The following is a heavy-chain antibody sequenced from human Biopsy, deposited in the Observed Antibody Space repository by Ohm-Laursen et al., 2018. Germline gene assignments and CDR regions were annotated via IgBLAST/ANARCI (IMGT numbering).Heavy chain of an antibody. D-gene: IGHD1-7*01. CDR1: GFTLSGYT. J-gene: IGHJ4*02. V-gene: IGHV3-21*06. CDR3: VRDGNYRLDQ. CDR2: ITSGSSFI. Sequence: SLRLSCAASGFTLSGYTMNWVRQAPGKGLEWVSSITSGSSFINYADSVKGRFTVSRDNAKNSLSLQMSSLRAEDTAVYYCVRDGNYRLDQWGQGTLVTVSS.